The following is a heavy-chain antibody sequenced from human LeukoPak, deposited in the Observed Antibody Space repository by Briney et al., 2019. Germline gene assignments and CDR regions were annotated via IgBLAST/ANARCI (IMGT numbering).Heavy chain of an antibody. Sequence: GGSLRLSCAASGFTFSSYAIHWVRQAPGKGLEWVAVISYDGSNKYYADSVKGRFTISRDNSKNMLYLQMNSLRAEDTAVYYCAKGGYNYAPGLDYWGQGTLVTVSS. D-gene: IGHD5-18*01. CDR3: AKGGYNYAPGLDY. CDR1: GFTFSSYA. V-gene: IGHV3-30*04. J-gene: IGHJ4*02. CDR2: ISYDGSNK.